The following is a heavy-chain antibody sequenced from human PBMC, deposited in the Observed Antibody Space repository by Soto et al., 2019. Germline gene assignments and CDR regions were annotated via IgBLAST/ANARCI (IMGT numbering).Heavy chain of an antibody. CDR1: GGTFSSYA. J-gene: IGHJ6*02. CDR2: IIPIFGTA. Sequence: QVQLVQSGAEVKKPGSSVKVSCKASGGTFSSYAISWVRQAPGQGLEWMGGIIPIFGTANYAQKFQGRVTITADESTRTAYVELSNPGSEDTAVYYCAREWAIVLVPAAPSVDYCYGRDVSGQGTTVTVSS. V-gene: IGHV1-69*12. CDR3: AREWAIVLVPAAPSVDYCYGRDV. D-gene: IGHD2-2*01.